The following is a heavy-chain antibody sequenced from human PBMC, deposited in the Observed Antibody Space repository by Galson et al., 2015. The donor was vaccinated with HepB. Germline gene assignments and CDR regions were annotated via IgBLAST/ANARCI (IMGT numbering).Heavy chain of an antibody. CDR1: GFTFSSYW. J-gene: IGHJ4*02. Sequence: SLRLSCAASGFTFSSYWMSWVRQAPGKGLEWVANMNPDGSEKYYVDSVKGRVTISRDNAKSSLYLQMNSLRAEDTAVYYCARDWSGYSSVWGQGTLVTVSS. CDR2: MNPDGSEK. CDR3: ARDWSGYSSV. D-gene: IGHD5-18*01. V-gene: IGHV3-7*03.